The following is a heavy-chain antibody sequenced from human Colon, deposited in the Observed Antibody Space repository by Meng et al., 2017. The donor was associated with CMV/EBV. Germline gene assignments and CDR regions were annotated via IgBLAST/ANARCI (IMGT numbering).Heavy chain of an antibody. Sequence: GYTFSGYYMHWVRQAPGQGLEWMGWINLKNGGTGYAQNSQGRVTMTRDTSIITAYMELTGLTSDDTAVYYCARGYCTTTSCFDTFDIWGQGTMVTVSS. CDR2: INLKNGGT. CDR3: ARGYCTTTSCFDTFDI. CDR1: GYTFSGYY. V-gene: IGHV1-2*02. D-gene: IGHD2-2*01. J-gene: IGHJ3*02.